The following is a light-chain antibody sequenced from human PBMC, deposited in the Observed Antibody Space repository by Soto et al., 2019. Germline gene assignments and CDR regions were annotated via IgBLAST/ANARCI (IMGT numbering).Light chain of an antibody. Sequence: DIQMPQSRSTLSASVADRRRITCRASQSISSWLAWYQQKPGQAPKLLIYDASSLESGVPSRFRGSGSGTEFTLTISSLKPDDFATYYCQQYNSYLLTFGGGTKVDIK. J-gene: IGKJ4*01. CDR2: DAS. V-gene: IGKV1-5*01. CDR3: QQYNSYLLT. CDR1: QSISSW.